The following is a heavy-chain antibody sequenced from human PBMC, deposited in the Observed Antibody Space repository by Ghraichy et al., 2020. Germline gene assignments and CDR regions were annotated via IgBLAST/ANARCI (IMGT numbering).Heavy chain of an antibody. CDR2: IKSDGTST. J-gene: IGHJ3*02. D-gene: IGHD1-14*01. CDR3: AREQIKGSRNDAFDI. Sequence: GGSLRLSCAASDFTFSNYWMHWVRQAPGKGLVWVSRIKSDGTSTTYADSVKGRFTISRDNARNTLYLQMNSLRAEDTAVYYCAREQIKGSRNDAFDIWGQGTMVTVSS. V-gene: IGHV3-74*01. CDR1: DFTFSNYW.